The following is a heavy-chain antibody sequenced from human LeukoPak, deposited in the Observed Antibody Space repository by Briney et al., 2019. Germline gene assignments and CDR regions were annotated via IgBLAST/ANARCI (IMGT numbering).Heavy chain of an antibody. CDR1: GFTFSSYW. CDR3: ARDPARGTGGYSTVAY. D-gene: IGHD1-26*01. CDR2: IKQDGSEK. V-gene: IGHV3-7*05. J-gene: IGHJ4*02. Sequence: GGSLRLSCVASGFTFSSYWMAWVRQAQGKGLEWMANIKQDGSEKYYADSVKDRFTISRDNAKKSLFLQMNSLRAEDTAVYYCARDPARGTGGYSTVAYWGQGTLVTVSS.